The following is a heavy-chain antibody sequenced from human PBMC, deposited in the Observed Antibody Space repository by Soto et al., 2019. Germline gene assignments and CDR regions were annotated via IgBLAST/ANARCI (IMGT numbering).Heavy chain of an antibody. CDR1: GFTFSSYA. CDR2: ISGSGGST. V-gene: IGHV3-23*01. J-gene: IGHJ3*02. Sequence: TGGFLRLSCAASGFTFSSYAMSWVRQAPGKGLEWVSAISGSGGSTYYADSVKGRFTISRDNSKNTLYLQMNSLRAEDTAVYYCAKDPYGGDAFDIWGQGTMVTVSS. CDR3: AKDPYGGDAFDI. D-gene: IGHD4-17*01.